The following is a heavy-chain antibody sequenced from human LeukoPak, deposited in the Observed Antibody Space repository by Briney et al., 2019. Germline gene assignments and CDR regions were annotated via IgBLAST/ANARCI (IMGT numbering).Heavy chain of an antibody. CDR1: GGSFSGYY. CDR2: INHSGST. CDR3: ARGSHGPLYFYYGMDV. J-gene: IGHJ6*02. Sequence: SETLSLTCAVYGGSFSGYYWSWIRQPPGKGLEWIGEINHSGSTNYNPSLKSRVTISVDTSKNQFSLKLSSVTAADTAVYYCARGSHGPLYFYYGMDVWGQGTTVTVSS. V-gene: IGHV4-34*01.